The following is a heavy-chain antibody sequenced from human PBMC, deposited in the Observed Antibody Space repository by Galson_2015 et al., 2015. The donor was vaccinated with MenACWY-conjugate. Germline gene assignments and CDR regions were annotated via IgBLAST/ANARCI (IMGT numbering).Heavy chain of an antibody. J-gene: IGHJ4*02. Sequence: SLRLSCAASGFTFSIYSMHWVRQAPGKGLEYVSAISNNGGRTYYADSVKGRFTISRDNSKNTLYLQMNILGAEDTAVYYCVKGGVDCLYPDHWGQGTLVAVSS. V-gene: IGHV3-64D*06. CDR1: GFTFSIYS. CDR3: VKGGVDCLYPDH. CDR2: ISNNGGRT. D-gene: IGHD5-12*01.